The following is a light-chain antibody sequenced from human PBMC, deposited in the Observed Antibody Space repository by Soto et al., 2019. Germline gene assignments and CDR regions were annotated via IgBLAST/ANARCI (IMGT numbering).Light chain of an antibody. J-gene: IGKJ1*01. CDR2: AAS. Sequence: EVVLTQSPGTVSLSPGERATLSCRASQSVTSSYLAWYQQKPGQAPRLLIYAASSRATGIPDRFSGSGSGTDFTPSISRLEAEDFAVYYCQQYGRSVTWTFGQGTKVEIK. V-gene: IGKV3-20*01. CDR3: QQYGRSVTWT. CDR1: QSVTSSY.